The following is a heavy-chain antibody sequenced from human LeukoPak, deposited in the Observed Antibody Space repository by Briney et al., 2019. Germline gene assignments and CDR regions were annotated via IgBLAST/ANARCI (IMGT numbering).Heavy chain of an antibody. D-gene: IGHD5-18*01. CDR2: ISSSSSYI. Sequence: PGGSLRLSCAASGFTFSSYSMNWVRQAPGEGLEWVSSISSSSSYIYYADSVKGRFTISRDNAKNSLYLQMNSLRAEDTAVYYCARAMDTAMANTGFDYWGQGTLVTISS. CDR3: ARAMDTAMANTGFDY. CDR1: GFTFSSYS. J-gene: IGHJ4*02. V-gene: IGHV3-21*01.